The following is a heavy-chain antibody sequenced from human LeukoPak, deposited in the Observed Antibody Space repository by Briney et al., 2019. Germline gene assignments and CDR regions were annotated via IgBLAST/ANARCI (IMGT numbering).Heavy chain of an antibody. V-gene: IGHV4-30-4*01. CDR2: ITYSGST. Sequence: SKTLSLTCTVSGGSISSDDYYWSWIRQPPGKGLEWIGHITYSGSTDYSPSLRSRVTMSVDTSKNQFSLKLNSVTAAETAVYFCARGGVGGYDYFDSWGQGTLVAVSS. CDR1: GGSISSDDYY. J-gene: IGHJ4*02. CDR3: ARGGVGGYDYFDS. D-gene: IGHD5-12*01.